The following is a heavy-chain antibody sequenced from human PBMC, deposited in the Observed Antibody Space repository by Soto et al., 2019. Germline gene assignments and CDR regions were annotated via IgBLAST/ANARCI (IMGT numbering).Heavy chain of an antibody. CDR1: GFTFNTYA. Sequence: QVQLMESGGGVVQPGRSRRLSCAASGFTFNTYAMHWVRQAPGKGLEGVAVITPDGTEQYYADSVKGRFTISRDNSKNTLYLQMNSLGLEDMSIYHCAKRGILGAQGMAYFDLWGRGTLVTVSS. CDR3: AKRGILGAQGMAYFDL. J-gene: IGHJ2*01. CDR2: ITPDGTEQ. V-gene: IGHV3-30*18. D-gene: IGHD1-26*01.